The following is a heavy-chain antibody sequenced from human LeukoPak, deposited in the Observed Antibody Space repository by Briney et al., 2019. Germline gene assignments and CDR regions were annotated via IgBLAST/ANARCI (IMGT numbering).Heavy chain of an antibody. V-gene: IGHV3-15*01. CDR3: TTSLSGYDFLFDY. Sequence: GGSLRLSCAASGFTFSNAWMSWVRQAPGKGLEWVGRIKSKTDGGTTDYAEPVKDRLTFSRDDSKNTLYLQMNNLQTEDTAVYYCTTSLSGYDFLFDYWGQGTLVTVSS. J-gene: IGHJ4*02. CDR1: GFTFSNAW. CDR2: IKSKTDGGTT. D-gene: IGHD5-12*01.